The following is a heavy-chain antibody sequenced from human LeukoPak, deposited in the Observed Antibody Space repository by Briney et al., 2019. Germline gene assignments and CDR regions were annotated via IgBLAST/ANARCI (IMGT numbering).Heavy chain of an antibody. Sequence: ASVKVSCKASGYTFTSYAMHWVRQAPGQRLEWMGWINAGNGNTKYSQKFQGRVTITRDTSASTAYMELSSLRSEDTAVYYCASRYCSGGSCYQPLDYWGQGTLVTVSS. J-gene: IGHJ4*02. V-gene: IGHV1-3*01. D-gene: IGHD2-15*01. CDR3: ASRYCSGGSCYQPLDY. CDR1: GYTFTSYA. CDR2: INAGNGNT.